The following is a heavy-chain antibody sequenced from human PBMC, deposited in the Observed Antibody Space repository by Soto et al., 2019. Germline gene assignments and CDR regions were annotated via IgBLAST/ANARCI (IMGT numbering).Heavy chain of an antibody. J-gene: IGHJ5*02. CDR3: ARQATGYYYGWFDP. CDR2: IFYSGGT. Sequence: PSETLSLTCTVSGGSISSYYWSWIRQPPGKGLEWIGTIFYSGGTFYTPSLKSRVTMSVDTSNNQFSLKLSSVTAADTAVYYCARQATGYYYGWFDPWGQGTLVTVSS. D-gene: IGHD3-22*01. CDR1: GGSISSYY. V-gene: IGHV4-59*04.